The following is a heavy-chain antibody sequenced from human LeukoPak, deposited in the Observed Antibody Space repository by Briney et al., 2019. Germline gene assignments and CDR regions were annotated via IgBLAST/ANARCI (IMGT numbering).Heavy chain of an antibody. D-gene: IGHD5-12*01. Sequence: GGSRRLSCAASGFTFSSYEMNWVRQAPGKGLEWVSYISSSGSTIYYADSVKGRFTISRDNAKNSLYLQMNSLRAEDTAVYYCARDLSGYDYFDYWGQGTLVTVSS. J-gene: IGHJ4*02. V-gene: IGHV3-48*03. CDR3: ARDLSGYDYFDY. CDR1: GFTFSSYE. CDR2: ISSSGSTI.